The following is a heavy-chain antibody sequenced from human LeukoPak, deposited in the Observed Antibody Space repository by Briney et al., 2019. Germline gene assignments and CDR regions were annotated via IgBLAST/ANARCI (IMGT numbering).Heavy chain of an antibody. CDR3: ARGRGGHDDAFDI. Sequence: SETLSLTCAVYGGSFSGYYWSWIRQPPGKGLEWIGEINHSGSTNYNPSLKSRVTISVDTSKNQVSLKLSSVTAADTAVYYCARGRGGHDDAFDIWGQGTMVTASS. V-gene: IGHV4-34*01. CDR2: INHSGST. CDR1: GGSFSGYY. J-gene: IGHJ3*02. D-gene: IGHD5-24*01.